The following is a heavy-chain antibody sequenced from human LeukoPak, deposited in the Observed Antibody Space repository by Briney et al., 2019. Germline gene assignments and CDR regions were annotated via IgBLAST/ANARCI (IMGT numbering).Heavy chain of an antibody. Sequence: GGSLALSCTASGFTFSSSWMSWVRQAPGQGLEWVATIKQDGSQKEYVESVQGRFTISRDNAKNSLYLHMNRLRAEDTAVYYCARDPTVTNFHDAFDIWGQGTLVTVSS. CDR1: GFTFSSSW. D-gene: IGHD4-17*01. J-gene: IGHJ3*02. CDR3: ARDPTVTNFHDAFDI. V-gene: IGHV3-7*05. CDR2: IKQDGSQK.